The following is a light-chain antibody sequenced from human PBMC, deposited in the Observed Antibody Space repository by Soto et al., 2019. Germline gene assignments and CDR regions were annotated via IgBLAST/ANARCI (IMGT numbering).Light chain of an antibody. J-gene: IGKJ1*01. V-gene: IGKV1-5*01. CDR2: DVF. Sequence: IQMTQSPSTLSASVGDRVTITCRVSQDISAYLAWYQQNPGGAPKLLLFDVFTLESGVPAKFSGSGSGTEFTLTIRGLQPDDFATYYCQQYFSRILTFGQGTKVEIK. CDR3: QQYFSRILT. CDR1: QDISAY.